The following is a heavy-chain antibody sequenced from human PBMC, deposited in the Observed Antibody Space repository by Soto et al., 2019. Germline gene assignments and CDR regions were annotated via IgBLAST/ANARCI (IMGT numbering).Heavy chain of an antibody. CDR3: ARYKSGLLWFGELSDGWFDP. CDR1: TCSVYG. CDR2: ISDYNCNP. Sequence: TCSVYGSRCVVQAKGQGRERMGWISDYNCNPNYQQKLQGRVTMTTDTSTSTAYMELRSLRSDDTAVYYCARYKSGLLWFGELSDGWFDPRGQGTLVPVSS. J-gene: IGHJ5*02. V-gene: IGHV1-18*01. D-gene: IGHD3-10*01.